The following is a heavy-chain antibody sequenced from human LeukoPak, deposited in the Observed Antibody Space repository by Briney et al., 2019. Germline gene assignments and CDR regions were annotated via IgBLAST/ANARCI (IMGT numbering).Heavy chain of an antibody. CDR1: GGSLSTHH. CDR2: ISDSGST. Sequence: PSETLSLTCVVSGGSLSTHHWSWIRQSPGRGLEWIGYISDSGSTNYNPSLKSRVTISVDTSKRQFSLKLSSVTAADTAVYYCVTYYFDSSGPKKNYWGQGTLVTVSS. V-gene: IGHV4-59*11. CDR3: VTYYFDSSGPKKNY. D-gene: IGHD3-22*01. J-gene: IGHJ4*02.